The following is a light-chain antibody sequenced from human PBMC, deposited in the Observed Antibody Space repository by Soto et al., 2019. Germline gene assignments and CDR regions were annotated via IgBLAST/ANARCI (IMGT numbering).Light chain of an antibody. CDR3: NSYTSSTTYV. CDR2: EVN. V-gene: IGLV2-14*01. Sequence: QSALTQPASVSGSPGQSITISCTGTSSDVGGYNYVSWYQQHPGRAPKLLIYEVNNRPSGVSNRFSGSKSGNTASLTISGLQAEDEADYYCNSYTSSTTYVLGTGTKVTVL. J-gene: IGLJ1*01. CDR1: SSDVGGYNY.